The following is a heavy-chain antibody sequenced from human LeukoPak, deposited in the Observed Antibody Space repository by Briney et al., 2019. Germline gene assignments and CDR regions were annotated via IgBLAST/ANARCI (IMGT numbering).Heavy chain of an antibody. V-gene: IGHV4-59*01. CDR1: GGSISSYY. D-gene: IGHD2-15*01. CDR2: IYYSGST. J-gene: IGHJ4*02. CDR3: ARRIGYCCGGSCYNYFDY. Sequence: PSETLSLTCTVSGGSISSYYWSWIRQPPGKGLEWIGYIYYSGSTNYNPSLKSRVTISVDTSKNQFSLKLSSVTAADTAVYYCARRIGYCCGGSCYNYFDYWGQGTLVTVSS.